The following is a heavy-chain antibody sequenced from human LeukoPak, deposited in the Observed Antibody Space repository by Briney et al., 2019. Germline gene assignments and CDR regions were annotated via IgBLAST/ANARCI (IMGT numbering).Heavy chain of an antibody. J-gene: IGHJ4*02. Sequence: GESLKISCKGSGYSFPSYWIGWVRQVPGKGLEWMGIIWPGDSDARYSPSFQGQVTISVDKSIATAYMQRSTLKASDTAMYYCARCSSSGDCFYFDYWGQGSLVTVSS. CDR1: GYSFPSYW. D-gene: IGHD2-21*02. CDR2: IWPGDSDA. CDR3: ARCSSSGDCFYFDY. V-gene: IGHV5-51*01.